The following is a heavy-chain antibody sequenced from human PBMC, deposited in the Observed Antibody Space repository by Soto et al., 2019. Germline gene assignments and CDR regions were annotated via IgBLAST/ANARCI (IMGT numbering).Heavy chain of an antibody. CDR2: IWYDGSNK. D-gene: IGHD2-2*01. J-gene: IGHJ5*02. CDR1: GFTFSSYG. V-gene: IGHV3-33*01. CDR3: VLELDQLLPDNWFDP. Sequence: GGSLRLSCAASGFTFSSYGMHWVRQAPGKGLEWVAVIWYDGSNKYYADSVKGRFTISRDNSKNTLYLQMNSLRAEDTAVYYCVLELDQLLPDNWFDPWGQGTLVTVSS.